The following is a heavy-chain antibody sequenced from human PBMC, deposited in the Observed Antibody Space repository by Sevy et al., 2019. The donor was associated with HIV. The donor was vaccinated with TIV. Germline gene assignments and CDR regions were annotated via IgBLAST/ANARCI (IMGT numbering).Heavy chain of an antibody. CDR3: VREGVGGFIYAFDK. V-gene: IGHV3-74*01. CDR1: GFSFSSYW. D-gene: IGHD3-16*01. Sequence: GGSLRLSCAASGFSFSSYWMHWVRQVPGKGLVWVSRINSDGTTTGEADSVKGRFTISRDNAKNTLYLQMNNLRAEETAVYYCVREGVGGFIYAFDKWGQGILVTVSS. J-gene: IGHJ4*02. CDR2: INSDGTTT.